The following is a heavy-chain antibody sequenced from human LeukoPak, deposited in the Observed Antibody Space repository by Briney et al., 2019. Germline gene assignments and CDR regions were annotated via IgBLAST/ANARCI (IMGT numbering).Heavy chain of an antibody. CDR1: GFSLRAYD. CDR2: INGGGDIM. D-gene: IGHD3-10*01. Sequence: GGSLRLSCAASGFSLRAYDLIWVRQAPGKGLEWVSIINGGGDIMMYEDSVKGRFTISRDSSKNTFYLQMNSLRVEDTAVYYCATRDRGSGLDIWGQGTMVTVSS. V-gene: IGHV3-23*01. J-gene: IGHJ3*02. CDR3: ATRDRGSGLDI.